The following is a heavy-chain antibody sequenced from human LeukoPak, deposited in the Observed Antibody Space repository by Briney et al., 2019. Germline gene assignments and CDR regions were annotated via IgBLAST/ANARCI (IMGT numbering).Heavy chain of an antibody. J-gene: IGHJ6*03. Sequence: SETLSLTCTVSGGSISSSGYYWGWLRQPPGKGLEWIGSIYYSGSTYYKPSLKSRVTISRDTSKNQFSLKLSSVTAADTAVYYCARDVNYMDVWGKGTTVTVSS. CDR1: GGSISSSGYY. CDR2: IYYSGST. CDR3: ARDVNYMDV. V-gene: IGHV4-39*07.